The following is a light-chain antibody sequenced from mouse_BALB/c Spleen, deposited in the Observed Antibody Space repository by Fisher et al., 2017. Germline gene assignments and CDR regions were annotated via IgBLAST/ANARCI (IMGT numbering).Light chain of an antibody. V-gene: IGKV4-57*01. CDR1: SSVSY. J-gene: IGKJ2*01. CDR3: QQGSSIPRYT. CDR2: STS. Sequence: IVMTQSTAIMSASPGEKVTITCSASSSVSYMHWFQQKPGTSPKLWIYSTSNLASGFPARFSGSGSGTSYSLTISRMEAEDAATYYCQQGSSIPRYTFGGGTKLEIK.